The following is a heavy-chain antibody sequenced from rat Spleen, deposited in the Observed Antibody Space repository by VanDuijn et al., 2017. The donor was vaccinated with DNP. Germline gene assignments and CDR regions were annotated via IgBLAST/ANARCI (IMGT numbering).Heavy chain of an antibody. J-gene: IGHJ3*01. V-gene: IGHV5-25*01. CDR2: ISPSGGST. CDR1: GFTFSSND. Sequence: EVQLVESGGGLVQPGRSLKLSCAASGFTFSSNDMAWVRQAPTKGLEWVASISPSGGSTYYRDSVKGRFTVSRDNRKSSLYLQMDSLRSEDTATYYCARHDNYVRFAYWGQGTLVTVSS. CDR3: ARHDNYVRFAY. D-gene: IGHD1-10*01.